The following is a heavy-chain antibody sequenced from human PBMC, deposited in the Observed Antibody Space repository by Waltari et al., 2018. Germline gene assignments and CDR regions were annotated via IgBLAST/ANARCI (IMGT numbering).Heavy chain of an antibody. CDR1: GDFPSADH. CDR3: ARLPTKYYDSIGWGFFDQ. Sequence: HVQLQESGPGLVKPSATLSLTCTVPGDFPSADHWTWIRQAPGKGLEWIAYLRNTGGTKCTPSLESRVTVSSVTSKKQFSLRLTSVTAADTAVYYCARLPTKYYDSIGWGFFDQWGQGILVTVSS. D-gene: IGHD3-22*01. V-gene: IGHV4-59*08. CDR2: LRNTGGT. J-gene: IGHJ4*02.